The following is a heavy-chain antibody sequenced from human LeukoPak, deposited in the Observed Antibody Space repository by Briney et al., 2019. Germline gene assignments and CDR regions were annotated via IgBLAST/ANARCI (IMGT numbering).Heavy chain of an antibody. CDR3: ARHTSDSSSWYSYWGY. D-gene: IGHD6-13*01. CDR1: GGTFSSYA. CDR2: IIPIFGTA. Sequence: ASVKVSCKASGGTFSSYAISWVRQAPGQGLEWMGGIIPIFGTANYAQKFQGRVTITADESMSTAYMELSSLRSEDTAVYYCARHTSDSSSWYSYWGYWGQGTLVTVSS. J-gene: IGHJ4*02. V-gene: IGHV1-69*01.